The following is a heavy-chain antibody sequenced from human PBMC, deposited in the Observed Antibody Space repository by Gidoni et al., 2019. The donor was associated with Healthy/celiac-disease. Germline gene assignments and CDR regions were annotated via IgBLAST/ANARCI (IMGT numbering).Heavy chain of an antibody. Sequence: QLQLQESGPGLVKPSETLSLTCTVSGGSISSSSYYWGWIRQPPGKGLEWIGSIYYSGSTYYNPSLKSRVTISVDTSKNQFSLKLSSVTAADTAVYYCAISYSSSWYDGYWGQGTLVTVSS. D-gene: IGHD6-13*01. CDR1: GGSISSSSYY. CDR2: IYYSGST. V-gene: IGHV4-39*01. CDR3: AISYSSSWYDGY. J-gene: IGHJ4*02.